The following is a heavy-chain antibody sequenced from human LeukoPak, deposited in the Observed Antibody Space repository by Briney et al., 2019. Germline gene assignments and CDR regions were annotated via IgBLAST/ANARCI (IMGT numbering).Heavy chain of an antibody. CDR2: IYSDGST. CDR1: GFSVTSNY. J-gene: IGHJ4*02. CDR3: TRDPPAVLLGTYG. V-gene: IGHV3-66*01. Sequence: SGGSLRLSCTASGFSVTSNYMNWVRQAPGKGLEWVSLIYSDGSTYHADSVKGRFTISRDKSNNMVYLQMNNLRAEDTAMYYCTRDPPAVLLGTYGWGQGALVTVSS. D-gene: IGHD2/OR15-2a*01.